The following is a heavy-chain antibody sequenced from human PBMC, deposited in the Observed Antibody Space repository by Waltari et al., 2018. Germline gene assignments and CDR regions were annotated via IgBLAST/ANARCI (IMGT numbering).Heavy chain of an antibody. D-gene: IGHD2-8*01. Sequence: QVHLVQSGAEVKKPGASVKVSCKASGYGFSSYSLNWVRQVPGQGLEWMGWIRTYNGETNYAQKFQGRVTMTTDTSTSTAYMELRSLTSDDTAVYYCARDPGVLYFQHWGQGTLVTVSS. J-gene: IGHJ1*01. CDR3: ARDPGVLYFQH. CDR1: GYGFSSYS. CDR2: IRTYNGET. V-gene: IGHV1-18*01.